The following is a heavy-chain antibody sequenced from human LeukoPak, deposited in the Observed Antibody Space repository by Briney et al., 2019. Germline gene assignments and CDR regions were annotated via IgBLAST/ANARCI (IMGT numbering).Heavy chain of an antibody. J-gene: IGHJ4*02. CDR3: AKVFYDSSGQPRGLFDY. CDR1: GFTFSSYA. Sequence: GGSLRLSCAASGFTFSSYAMSWVRQAPGKGLEWVSAISGSGGSTYYADSVKGRFTISRDNFKNTLYLQMNSLRAEDTAVYYCAKVFYDSSGQPRGLFDYWGQGTLVTVSS. D-gene: IGHD3-22*01. V-gene: IGHV3-23*01. CDR2: ISGSGGST.